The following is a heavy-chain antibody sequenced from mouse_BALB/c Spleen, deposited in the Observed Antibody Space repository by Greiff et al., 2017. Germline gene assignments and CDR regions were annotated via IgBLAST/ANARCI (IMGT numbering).Heavy chain of an antibody. CDR1: GFTFSSYA. J-gene: IGHJ1*01. CDR3: AREGGYYYGSSWYFDV. Sequence: EVQRVESGGGLVQPGGSRKLSCAASGFTFSSYAMSWVRQTPEKRLEWVASISSGGSTYYPDSVKGRFTISRDNARNILYLQMSSLRSEDTAMYYCAREGGYYYGSSWYFDVWGAGTTVTVSS. V-gene: IGHV5-6-5*01. D-gene: IGHD1-1*01. CDR2: ISSGGST.